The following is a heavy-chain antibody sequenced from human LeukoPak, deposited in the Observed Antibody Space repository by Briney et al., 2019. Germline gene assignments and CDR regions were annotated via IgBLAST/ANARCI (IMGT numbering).Heavy chain of an antibody. J-gene: IGHJ4*02. D-gene: IGHD2-2*01. V-gene: IGHV3-74*01. CDR3: SSTPAGPEGF. CDR2: INSGGTST. CDR1: GFAFSNVW. Sequence: PGGSLRLSCVASGFAFSNVWMHWVRHAPGKGLVWVSRINSGGTSTVYEDSVKGRFTISRDDAKNTLYLQMDSLRAEDTAVYYCSSTPAGPEGFWGQGTLVTVSS.